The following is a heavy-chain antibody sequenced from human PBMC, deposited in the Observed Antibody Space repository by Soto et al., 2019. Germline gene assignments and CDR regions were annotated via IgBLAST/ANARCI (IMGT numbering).Heavy chain of an antibody. CDR3: AKLAAYSTISPLDM. J-gene: IGHJ3*02. CDR1: GYNFINFG. Sequence: ASVKVSCKASGYNFINFGINWVRQAPGQGLEWVGRISPYSGNTNYAQKFQGRVTMTTDTRTAYMELRSLRSDDTAVYYCAKLAAYSTISPLDMWGQGTKVTVSS. V-gene: IGHV1-18*01. CDR2: ISPYSGNT. D-gene: IGHD2-15*01.